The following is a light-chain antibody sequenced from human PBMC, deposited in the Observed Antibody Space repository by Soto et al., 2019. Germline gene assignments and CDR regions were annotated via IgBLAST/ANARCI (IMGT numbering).Light chain of an antibody. CDR1: QHVSSN. CDR3: QQYNKWPYT. CDR2: RAS. Sequence: EIVMTQSPATLSVSPGGSATLSCRASQHVSSNLAWYRQKPGQAPTLVIYRASTRATGIPATFSGSGSGTEFPLTISSLQSEDLAVYYCQQYNKWPYTFGQGTKLEI. V-gene: IGKV3-15*01. J-gene: IGKJ2*01.